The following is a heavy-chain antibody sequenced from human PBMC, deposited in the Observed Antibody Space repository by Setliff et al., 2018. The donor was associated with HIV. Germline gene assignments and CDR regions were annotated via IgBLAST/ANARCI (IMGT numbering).Heavy chain of an antibody. J-gene: IGHJ4*02. Sequence: PGESLKISCGASGFTFSGSPLHWVRQAPGKGLEWVALIHFDGTNEYYRDSVKGRFTISRDNSKNTVYLQMNSLRAEDTAVYYCAKKVPGVGVAGPFDYWGQGTLVTVSS. CDR2: IHFDGTNE. CDR1: GFTFSGSP. D-gene: IGHD6-19*01. V-gene: IGHV3-30*02. CDR3: AKKVPGVGVAGPFDY.